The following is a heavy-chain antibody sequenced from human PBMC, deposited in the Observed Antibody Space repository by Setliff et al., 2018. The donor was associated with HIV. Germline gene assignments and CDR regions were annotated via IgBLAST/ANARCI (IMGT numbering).Heavy chain of an antibody. Sequence: SVKVSCKASGGTFSNYGMSWVRQAPGQGLEWMGGIIPISGTANYAQKFQGRVTINTDESTSTAYMELSRLRSDDTAVYYCARVRYCSGGSCYGGEYWFDPWGQGTLVTVSS. CDR1: GGTFSNYG. J-gene: IGHJ5*02. V-gene: IGHV1-69*05. CDR3: ARVRYCSGGSCYGGEYWFDP. D-gene: IGHD2-15*01. CDR2: IIPISGTA.